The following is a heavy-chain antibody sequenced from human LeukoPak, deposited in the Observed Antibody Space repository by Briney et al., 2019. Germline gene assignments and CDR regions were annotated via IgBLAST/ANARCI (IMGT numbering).Heavy chain of an antibody. CDR2: ISSSSSSYI. CDR3: AGGISSGWFEQRYYYYGMDV. Sequence: PGGSLRLSCAASGFTFSSYSMNWVRQAPGKGLEWVSSISSSSSSYIYYADSVKGRFTISRDNAKNSLYLQMNSLRAEDTAVYYCAGGISSGWFEQRYYYYGMDVWGQGTTVTVSS. D-gene: IGHD6-19*01. V-gene: IGHV3-21*01. J-gene: IGHJ6*02. CDR1: GFTFSSYS.